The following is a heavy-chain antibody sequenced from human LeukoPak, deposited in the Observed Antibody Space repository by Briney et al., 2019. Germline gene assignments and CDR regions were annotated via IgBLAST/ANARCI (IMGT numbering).Heavy chain of an antibody. J-gene: IGHJ4*02. CDR3: ARNPTMAGFDY. D-gene: IGHD5-12*01. V-gene: IGHV4-59*01. Sequence: PSETLSLTCTVSGGSISSYYWSWIRQPPGKGLEWIGYIYYSGSTNYNPSLKSRVTISVDASKNQFSLKLSSVTAADTAVYYCARNPTMAGFDYWGQGTLVTVSS. CDR2: IYYSGST. CDR1: GGSISSYY.